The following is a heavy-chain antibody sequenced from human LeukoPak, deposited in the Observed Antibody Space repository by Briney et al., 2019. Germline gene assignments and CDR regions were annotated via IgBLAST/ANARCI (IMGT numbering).Heavy chain of an antibody. CDR2: ISYDGSNQ. D-gene: IGHD2-2*01. J-gene: IGHJ4*01. CDR3: ARYCSSSSCSGGFDY. V-gene: IGHV3-30-3*01. CDR1: GFTFSSYA. Sequence: GGSLRLSCAASGFTFSSYAMHWVRQAPGKGLQWVAVISYDGSNQYYADSVKGRFTISRDNSKNTPYLQVNSLGAEDTAVYYCARYCSSSSCSGGFDYWGHGTLVTVSS.